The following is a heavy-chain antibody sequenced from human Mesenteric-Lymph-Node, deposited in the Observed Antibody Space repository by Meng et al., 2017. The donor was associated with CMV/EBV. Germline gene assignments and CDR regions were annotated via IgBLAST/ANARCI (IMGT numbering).Heavy chain of an antibody. CDR1: GDSISRHY. J-gene: IGHJ6*02. CDR3: ARPYTMGGMDV. D-gene: IGHD3-10*01. CDR2: IYYSGST. Sequence: SETLSLTCTVSGDSISRHYWTWIRQPPGKGLEWIGYIYYSGSTSYNPSLENRVTISVDTSKNQLSPKLSSVTAADTAVYYCARPYTMGGMDVWGQGTTVTVSS. V-gene: IGHV4-59*11.